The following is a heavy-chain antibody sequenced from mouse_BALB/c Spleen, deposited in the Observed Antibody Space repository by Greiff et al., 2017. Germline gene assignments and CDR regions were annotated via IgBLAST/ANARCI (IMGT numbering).Heavy chain of an antibody. CDR2: ISDGGSYT. D-gene: IGHD2-3*01. CDR3: ARDDGWFAY. J-gene: IGHJ3*01. V-gene: IGHV5-4*02. CDR1: GFTFSDYY. Sequence: EVQLVESGGGLVKPGGSLKLSCAASGFTFSDYYMYWVRQTPEKRLEWVATISDGGSYTYYPDSVKGRFTISRDNAKNNLYLQMSSLKSEDTAMYYCARDDGWFAYWGKGTLVTVSA.